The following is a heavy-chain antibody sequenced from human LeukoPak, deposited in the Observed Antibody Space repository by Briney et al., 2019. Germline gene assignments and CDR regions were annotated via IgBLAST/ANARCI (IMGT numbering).Heavy chain of an antibody. CDR3: ATGRFRRVVVPAPNWFDP. D-gene: IGHD2-2*01. V-gene: IGHV1-24*01. Sequence: ASVKVSCKVSGYTLTELSMHWVRRAPGKGLEWMGGFDPEDGETIYAQKFQGRVTMTEDTSTDTAYMELSSLRSEDTAVYYCATGRFRRVVVPAPNWFDPWGQGTLVTVSS. CDR1: GYTLTELS. J-gene: IGHJ5*02. CDR2: FDPEDGET.